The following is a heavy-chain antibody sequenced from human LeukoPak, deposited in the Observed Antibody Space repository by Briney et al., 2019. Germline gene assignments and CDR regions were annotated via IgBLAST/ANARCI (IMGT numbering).Heavy chain of an antibody. D-gene: IGHD6-19*01. CDR3: ARVRSGWYIDS. CDR1: GFTFSSYA. Sequence: GGSLRLSCAASGFTFSSYAMSWVRQAPGKGLEWVSAISGNGGSTYYADSVKGRFTISRDNSKNTLYLQMNSLRAEDTAVYYCARVRSGWYIDSWGQGTLVAVSS. J-gene: IGHJ4*02. V-gene: IGHV3-23*01. CDR2: ISGNGGST.